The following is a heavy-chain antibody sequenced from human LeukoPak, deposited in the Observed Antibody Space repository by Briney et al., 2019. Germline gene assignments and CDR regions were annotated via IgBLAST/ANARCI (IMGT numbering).Heavy chain of an antibody. CDR2: IYYSGST. D-gene: IGHD6-13*01. CDR1: GGSISTTSYY. CDR3: ARSSSWYGTNY. Sequence: SETLSLTCTVSGGSISTTSYYWGWIRQPPGKGLECIGNIYYSGSTNYNPSLKSRVTISVDTSKNQFSLKLSSVTAADTALYYCARSSSWYGTNYWGQGTLVTVSS. J-gene: IGHJ4*02. V-gene: IGHV4-39*07.